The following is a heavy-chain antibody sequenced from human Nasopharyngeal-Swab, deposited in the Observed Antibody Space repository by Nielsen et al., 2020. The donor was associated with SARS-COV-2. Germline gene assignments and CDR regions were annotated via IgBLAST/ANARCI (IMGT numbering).Heavy chain of an antibody. D-gene: IGHD6-6*01. CDR3: ARRTYSSSSGDYYYGMDV. V-gene: IGHV1-69*13. Sequence: SVKVSCKASGGTFSSYAISWVRQAPGQGLEWMGGIIPIFGTANYAQKFQGRVTITADESTSTAYMELSSLRSEDTAVYYCARRTYSSSSGDYYYGMDVWGRGTTVTVSS. CDR1: GGTFSSYA. CDR2: IIPIFGTA. J-gene: IGHJ6*02.